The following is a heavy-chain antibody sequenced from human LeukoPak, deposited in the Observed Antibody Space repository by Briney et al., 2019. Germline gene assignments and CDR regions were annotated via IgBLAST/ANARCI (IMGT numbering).Heavy chain of an antibody. Sequence: PGGSLRLSCAASGFTFSSYAMSWVRQAPGKGLEWVSAISGSGGSTYYADSVKGRFTISRDNAKNSLYLQMNSLRAEDTALYYCAKAHTGYSSGWSTTPDYWGQGTLVTVSS. CDR3: AKAHTGYSSGWSTTPDY. CDR1: GFTFSSYA. J-gene: IGHJ4*02. D-gene: IGHD6-19*01. V-gene: IGHV3-23*01. CDR2: ISGSGGST.